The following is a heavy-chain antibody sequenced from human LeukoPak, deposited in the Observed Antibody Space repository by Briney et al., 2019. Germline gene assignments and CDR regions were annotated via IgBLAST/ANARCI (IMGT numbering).Heavy chain of an antibody. V-gene: IGHV4-30-4*01. CDR3: ALGEPPDYYGMDV. CDR1: GGSISSGDYY. J-gene: IGHJ6*04. CDR2: IYYSGST. Sequence: SETLSLTCTVSGGSISSGDYYWSWIRQPPGKGLEWIGYIYYSGSTYYNPSLKSRVTISVDTSKNQFSLKLSSVTAADTAVYYCALGEPPDYYGMDVWGNGTTVTVSS. D-gene: IGHD3-10*01.